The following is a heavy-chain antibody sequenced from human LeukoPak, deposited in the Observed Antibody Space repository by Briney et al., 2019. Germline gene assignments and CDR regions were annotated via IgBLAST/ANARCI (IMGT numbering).Heavy chain of an antibody. V-gene: IGHV3-23*01. CDR1: GFIVSSNY. J-gene: IGHJ4*02. CDR2: ISGSGGST. D-gene: IGHD6-19*01. Sequence: GGSLRLSCAASGFIVSSNYMTWVRQAPGKGLEWVSAISGSGGSTYYADSVKGRFTISRDNSKNTLYLQMNSLRAEDTAVYYCAKGEIAVAGPFDYWGQGTLVTVSS. CDR3: AKGEIAVAGPFDY.